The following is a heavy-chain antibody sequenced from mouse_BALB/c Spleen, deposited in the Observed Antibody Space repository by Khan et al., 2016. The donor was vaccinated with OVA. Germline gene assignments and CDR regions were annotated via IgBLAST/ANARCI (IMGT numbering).Heavy chain of an antibody. V-gene: IGHV3-2*02. CDR3: ARSVTITTVVATDFDY. CDR1: GYSITSDYA. CDR2: ISYSGRT. Sequence: EVQLQELGPGLVKPSQSLSLTCTVTGYSITSDYAWNWIRQFPGNKLEWMGYISYSGRTSYNPSLKSRISITRDTSKNQFFLQLNSVTTEDTATSSCARSVTITTVVATDFDYWGQGTTLTVSS. D-gene: IGHD1-1*01. J-gene: IGHJ2*01.